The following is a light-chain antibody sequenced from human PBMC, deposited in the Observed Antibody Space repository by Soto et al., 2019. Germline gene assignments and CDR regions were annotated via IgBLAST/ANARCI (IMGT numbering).Light chain of an antibody. CDR3: QQYYSYPRT. J-gene: IGKJ1*01. V-gene: IGKV1-8*01. CDR1: QGISSY. CDR2: AAS. Sequence: AIRMTQSPSSLSASTGDRVTITCRASQGISSYLAWYQQKPGKAPKLLIYAASTLQSGVPSRFSGSGSGTDFTLTISCLHSEDFATYYCQQYYSYPRTFGQGTKVDIK.